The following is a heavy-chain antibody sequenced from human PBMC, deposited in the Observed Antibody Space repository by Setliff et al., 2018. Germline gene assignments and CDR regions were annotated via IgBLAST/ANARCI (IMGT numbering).Heavy chain of an antibody. CDR1: GYSFINYG. D-gene: IGHD6-19*01. J-gene: IGHJ4*02. Sequence: AASVKVSCKTSGYSFINYGINWVRQAPGQGLEWMGGTIPMFRTTNYARKFQGRVTIITDESTSTAYMQLSSLGSDDTAVYYCVRSSAPQVVLAADFDFWGQGTPVTVSS. CDR2: TIPMFRTT. V-gene: IGHV1-69*05. CDR3: VRSSAPQVVLAADFDF.